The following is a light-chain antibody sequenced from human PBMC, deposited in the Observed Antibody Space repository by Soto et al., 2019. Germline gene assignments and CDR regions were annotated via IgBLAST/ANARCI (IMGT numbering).Light chain of an antibody. CDR1: SSDVGNYNY. Sequence: QSALTQPRSVSGSPGQSVTISCTGTSSDVGNYNYVSWYQQHPGKAPKFMIYDVNKRPSGVPDRFSGSKSGNTASLTISGLQAEDEADYYCSSYTSSSTLVVFGGGTKLTVL. V-gene: IGLV2-11*01. J-gene: IGLJ2*01. CDR2: DVN. CDR3: SSYTSSSTLVV.